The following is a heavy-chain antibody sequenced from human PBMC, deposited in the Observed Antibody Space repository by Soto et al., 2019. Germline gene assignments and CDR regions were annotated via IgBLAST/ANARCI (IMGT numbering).Heavy chain of an antibody. Sequence: QVQLVQSGAEVKKPGSSVKVSCKASGGTFSSYAISWVRQAPGQGLEWVGGIIHIFGTANYAQKFQGRVTITADESTSTAYMELSSLRSEDTAVYYCASDYYDSSGYRARDYYYGMDVWGQGTTVTVSS. CDR2: IIHIFGTA. CDR3: ASDYYDSSGYRARDYYYGMDV. CDR1: GGTFSSYA. D-gene: IGHD3-22*01. V-gene: IGHV1-69*12. J-gene: IGHJ6*02.